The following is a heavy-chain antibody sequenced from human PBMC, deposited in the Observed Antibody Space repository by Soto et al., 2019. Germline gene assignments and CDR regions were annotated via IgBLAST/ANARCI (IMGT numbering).Heavy chain of an antibody. Sequence: EVQLVESGGGLVKPGGSLRLSCAASGFTFSSYSMNWVRQAPGKGLEWVSSISSSRSYIYYADSVKGRFTISRDNAKNSLYLQMNSLRAEDTAVYYCARDSELTGRSYWYFDLWGRGTLVTVSS. J-gene: IGHJ2*01. D-gene: IGHD7-27*01. CDR2: ISSSRSYI. CDR1: GFTFSSYS. V-gene: IGHV3-21*01. CDR3: ARDSELTGRSYWYFDL.